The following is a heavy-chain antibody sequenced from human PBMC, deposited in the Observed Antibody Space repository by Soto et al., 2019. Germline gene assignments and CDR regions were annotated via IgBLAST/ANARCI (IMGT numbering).Heavy chain of an antibody. V-gene: IGHV3-23*01. CDR3: AKVFRKNHILTGFPMDA. J-gene: IGHJ6*02. D-gene: IGHD3-9*01. Sequence: GSLRLSCAASGFTFSSYAMSWVRQAPGKGLEWVSAISGSGGSTYYADSVKGRFTISRDNSKNTLYLQMNSLRAEDTAVYYCAKVFRKNHILTGFPMDAWGQGTTVTVSS. CDR1: GFTFSSYA. CDR2: ISGSGGST.